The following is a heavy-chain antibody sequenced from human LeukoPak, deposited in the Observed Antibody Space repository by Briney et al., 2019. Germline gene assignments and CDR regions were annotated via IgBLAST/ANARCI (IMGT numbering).Heavy chain of an antibody. CDR1: GYTFTRYG. Sequence: GPSVKVSCKASGYTFTRYGISWVRQAPGQGLEWMGWISAYNGNTNYAQKLQGRVTMTTDTFTSTAYMELRSLRSDDTAVYYCARGIAVAGYFEYWGQGTLVTVSS. CDR2: ISAYNGNT. D-gene: IGHD6-19*01. V-gene: IGHV1-18*01. J-gene: IGHJ4*02. CDR3: ARGIAVAGYFEY.